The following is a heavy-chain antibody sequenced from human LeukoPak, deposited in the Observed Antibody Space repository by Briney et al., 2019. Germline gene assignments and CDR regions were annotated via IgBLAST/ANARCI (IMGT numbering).Heavy chain of an antibody. Sequence: GGSLRLSCAASGFTFSSYAMHWVRQAPEKGLEWVANIKQDGSEKYYVDSVKGRFTISRDNAKNSLYLQMNSLRAEDTAVYYCASRDGYNYDEYWGQGTLVTVSS. CDR2: IKQDGSEK. CDR1: GFTFSSYA. D-gene: IGHD5-24*01. V-gene: IGHV3-7*01. J-gene: IGHJ4*02. CDR3: ASRDGYNYDEY.